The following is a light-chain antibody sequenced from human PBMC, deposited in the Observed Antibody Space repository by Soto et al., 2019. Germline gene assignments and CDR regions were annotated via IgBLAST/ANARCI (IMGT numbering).Light chain of an antibody. CDR2: ATS. J-gene: IGKJ1*01. Sequence: EIVLTQSPGTLSLSPGERATLSCRAGQVVTSSYFAWYQQRPGQAPRLLIYATSSRATGIPDRFSGSGSGTDFTLTISSLDPEDFAVYYCQQYGGSRWTFGQGTKVDIK. V-gene: IGKV3-20*01. CDR3: QQYGGSRWT. CDR1: QVVTSSY.